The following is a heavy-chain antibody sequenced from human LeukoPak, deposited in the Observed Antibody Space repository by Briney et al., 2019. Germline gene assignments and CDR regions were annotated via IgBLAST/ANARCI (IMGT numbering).Heavy chain of an antibody. CDR1: GGTFSSYA. CDR2: IIPIFDTA. Sequence: ASVKVSCTASGGTFSSYAISWVRQAPGQGLEWMGGIIPIFDTANYAQKFQGRVTITADESTSTAYMELSSLRSEDTAVYYCARATGYSYGSPMDYWGQGTLVTVSS. CDR3: ARATGYSYGSPMDY. J-gene: IGHJ4*02. D-gene: IGHD5-18*01. V-gene: IGHV1-69*13.